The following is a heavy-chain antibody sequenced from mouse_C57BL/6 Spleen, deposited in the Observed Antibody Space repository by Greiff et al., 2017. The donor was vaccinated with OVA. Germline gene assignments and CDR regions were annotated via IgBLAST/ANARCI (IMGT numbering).Heavy chain of an antibody. Sequence: VQLQQSGPELVKPGASVKISCKASGYSFTSYYIHWVKQRPGQGLEWIGWIYPGSGNTKYNEKFKGKATLTADTSSSTAYMQLSSLTSEDSAVYYCARSAYYSNFYYAMDYWGQGTSVTVSS. CDR1: GYSFTSYY. CDR3: ARSAYYSNFYYAMDY. V-gene: IGHV1-66*01. J-gene: IGHJ4*01. CDR2: IYPGSGNT. D-gene: IGHD2-5*01.